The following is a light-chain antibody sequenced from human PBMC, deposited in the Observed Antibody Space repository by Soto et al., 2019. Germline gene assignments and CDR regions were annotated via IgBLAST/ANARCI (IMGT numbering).Light chain of an antibody. CDR3: QQYNSYPVP. Sequence: DIQMTQSPSTLSASVGDRVTITCRASQSISSWLAWYQQKPGKAPKLVIYKASSLESGVPSRFSGSGSGTEFTLTISSLQPDDFATYYCQQYNSYPVPFGQGTKLEIK. J-gene: IGKJ2*01. CDR1: QSISSW. V-gene: IGKV1-5*03. CDR2: KAS.